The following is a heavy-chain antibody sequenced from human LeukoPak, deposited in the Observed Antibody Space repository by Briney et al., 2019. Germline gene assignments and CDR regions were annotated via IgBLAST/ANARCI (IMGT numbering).Heavy chain of an antibody. CDR3: AKDHSSSWLNWFDP. V-gene: IGHV3-33*06. D-gene: IGHD6-13*01. CDR1: GFTFSSYG. J-gene: IGHJ5*02. Sequence: PGGSLRLSCAASGFTFSSYGMHWVRQAPGKGLEWVAVIWYDGSNKYYADSVKGRFTISRDNSKNTLYLQMNSLRAEDTAVYYCAKDHSSSWLNWFDPWGRGTLVTVSS. CDR2: IWYDGSNK.